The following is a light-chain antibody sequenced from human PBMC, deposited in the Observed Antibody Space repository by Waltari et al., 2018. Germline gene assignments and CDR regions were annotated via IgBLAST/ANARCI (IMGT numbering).Light chain of an antibody. CDR3: QQYGSSPYS. Sequence: EIVLTQSPGTLSLSAGERATLSFMASQTLNNNYLAWYQQKPGQSPGLLIFAASKRATGVPDRFSGSGSGTDFTLTISRLEPEDFAMYYCQQYGSSPYSFGQGARVDFK. V-gene: IGKV3-20*01. CDR2: AAS. J-gene: IGKJ2*01. CDR1: QTLNNNY.